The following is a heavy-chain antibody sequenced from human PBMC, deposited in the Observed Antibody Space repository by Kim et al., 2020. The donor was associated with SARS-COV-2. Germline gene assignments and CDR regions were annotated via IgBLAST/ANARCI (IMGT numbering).Heavy chain of an antibody. CDR2: INPSGGST. J-gene: IGHJ6*02. D-gene: IGHD3-16*01. Sequence: ASVKVSCKASGYTFTSYYMHWVRQAPGQGLEWMGIINPSGGSTSYAQKFQGRVTMTRDTSTSTVYMELSSLRSEDTAVYYCARDGGEDRRTKSHYGMDVWGQGTTVTVSS. CDR3: ARDGGEDRRTKSHYGMDV. V-gene: IGHV1-46*01. CDR1: GYTFTSYY.